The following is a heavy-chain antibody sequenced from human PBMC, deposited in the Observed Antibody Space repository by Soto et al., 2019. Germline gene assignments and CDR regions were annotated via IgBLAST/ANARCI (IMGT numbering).Heavy chain of an antibody. CDR2: IVVGSGNT. J-gene: IGHJ6*02. V-gene: IGHV1-58*01. CDR1: GFTFTSSA. CDR3: AAGSGTTLDYYYGMDV. Sequence: GASVKVSCKASGFTFTSSAVQWVRQARGQRLEWIGWIVVGSGNTNYAQKFQERVTITRDMSTSTAYMELSSLRSEDTAVYYCAAGSGTTLDYYYGMDVWGQGTTVTVSS. D-gene: IGHD1-1*01.